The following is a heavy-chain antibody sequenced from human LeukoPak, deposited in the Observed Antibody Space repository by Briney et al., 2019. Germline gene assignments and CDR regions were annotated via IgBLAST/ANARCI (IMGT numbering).Heavy chain of an antibody. CDR3: ASQPYYFDSSGYYDY. J-gene: IGHJ4*02. CDR1: GYSISGGYY. V-gene: IGHV4-38-2*02. CDR2: ISHSGST. D-gene: IGHD3-22*01. Sequence: SETLSLTCTVSGYSISGGYYWGWIRQPPGKGLEWIGSISHSGSTYYNPSLKSRVTISVDTSKNQFSLKLSSVTAADTAVYYCASQPYYFDSSGYYDYWGQGTLVTVSS.